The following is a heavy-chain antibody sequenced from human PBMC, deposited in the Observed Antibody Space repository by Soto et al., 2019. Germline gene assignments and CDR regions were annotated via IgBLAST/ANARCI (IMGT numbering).Heavy chain of an antibody. J-gene: IGHJ3*02. D-gene: IGHD1-26*01. CDR3: ATREGLPDPFDI. V-gene: IGHV4-4*02. CDR2: IYHSGST. Sequence: SETLSLTCAVSGGSISSSQWWGWVRQSPGRGLEWIGEIYHSGSTNYNPSLYSRVTVSLDKSKNQFSLKLTSVTAADTAVYYCATREGLPDPFDIWGHGTMVTVSS. CDR1: GGSISSSQW.